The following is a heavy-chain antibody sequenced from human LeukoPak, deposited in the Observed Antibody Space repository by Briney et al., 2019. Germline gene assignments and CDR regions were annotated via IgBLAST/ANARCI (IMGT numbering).Heavy chain of an antibody. Sequence: GASVKVSCKASGYTFTSYGISWVRQAPGQGLEWMGWISAYNGNTNYAQKLQGRVTMTTDTSTSTAYMELRSLRSDDTAVYYCARDLAARPDEYFDYWGQGTLVTVSS. CDR1: GYTFTSYG. D-gene: IGHD6-6*01. CDR3: ARDLAARPDEYFDY. V-gene: IGHV1-18*01. J-gene: IGHJ4*02. CDR2: ISAYNGNT.